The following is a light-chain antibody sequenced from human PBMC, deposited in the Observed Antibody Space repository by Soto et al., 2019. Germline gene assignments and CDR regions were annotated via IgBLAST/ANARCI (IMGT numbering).Light chain of an antibody. CDR3: CLYAVTCYV. Sequence: VRTQPLCVSCSPGQSVIITCTGTSSDVGTYDFVSSYQQHPGKAPRLMIFDVSKRPSGGADRFSGSKSGNTASLTISGVQAEDEADYYCCLYAVTCYVLGNRTKGTVL. V-gene: IGLV2-11*01. CDR1: SSDVGTYDF. CDR2: DVS. J-gene: IGLJ1*01.